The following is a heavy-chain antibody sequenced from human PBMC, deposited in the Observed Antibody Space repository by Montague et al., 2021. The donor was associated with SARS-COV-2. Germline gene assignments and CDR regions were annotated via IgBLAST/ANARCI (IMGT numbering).Heavy chain of an antibody. D-gene: IGHD6-13*01. Sequence: SETLSLTCAVYGGSFSGYYWGWIRQPPGKGLEWIGEINHSGSTNYNPFLKSRVTISVDTSKNQFSLKLSSVTAADTAVYYCARGWGSWLYGMDVWGQGTTVTVSS. CDR2: INHSGST. CDR1: GGSFSGYY. J-gene: IGHJ6*02. CDR3: ARGWGSWLYGMDV. V-gene: IGHV4-34*01.